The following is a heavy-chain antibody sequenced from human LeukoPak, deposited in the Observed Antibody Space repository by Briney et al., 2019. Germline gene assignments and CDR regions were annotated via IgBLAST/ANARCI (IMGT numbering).Heavy chain of an antibody. D-gene: IGHD2-21*01. J-gene: IGHJ6*03. CDR1: GFTFSSYA. CDR2: ISGSGGST. V-gene: IGHV3-23*01. Sequence: PGGSLRLSCAASGFTFSSYAMSWVRQAPGKGLEWVSAISGSGGSTYYADSVKGRFTISRDNSKNTLYLQMNSLRAEDTAVYYCAKLGDWNYYYYMDVWGKGTTVTVPS. CDR3: AKLGDWNYYYYMDV.